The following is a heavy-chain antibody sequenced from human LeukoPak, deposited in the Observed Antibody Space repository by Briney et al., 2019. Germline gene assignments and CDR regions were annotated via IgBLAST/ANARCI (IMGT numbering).Heavy chain of an antibody. CDR2: INPSGGST. CDR1: GYTFTSYY. V-gene: IGHV1-2*02. J-gene: IGHJ3*02. D-gene: IGHD3-22*01. Sequence: ASVKVSCKASGYTFTSYYMHWVRQAPGQGLEWMGIINPSGGSTNYAQKFQGRVSMTGDTSISTAYMELSRLRSDDTAVYYCARTLVVINDAFDIWGQGTMVTVSS. CDR3: ARTLVVINDAFDI.